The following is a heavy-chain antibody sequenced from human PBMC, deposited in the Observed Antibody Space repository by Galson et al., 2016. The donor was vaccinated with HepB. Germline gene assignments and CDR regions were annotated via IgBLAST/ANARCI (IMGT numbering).Heavy chain of an antibody. CDR3: ASSLNSHRNSWDDYFHY. J-gene: IGHJ4*02. V-gene: IGHV1-18*01. CDR2: ISGYNGHT. D-gene: IGHD6-13*01. CDR1: GYTFITFG. Sequence: SVKVSCKASGYTFITFGISWVRQAPGQGLEWMGWISGYNGHTNYAQKLQGRVTMTTDTSTTTAYMELRSLRSDDTAVYYCASSLNSHRNSWDDYFHYWGQATLVTVSS.